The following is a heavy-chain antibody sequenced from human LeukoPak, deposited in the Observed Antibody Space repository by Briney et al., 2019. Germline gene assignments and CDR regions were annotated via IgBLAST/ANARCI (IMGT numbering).Heavy chain of an antibody. CDR3: ARGLRYYGSGSYSGYWFDP. Sequence: SETLSLTCTVSGGSISSYYWSWIRQPPGKGLEWIGYIYYSGSTNYNPSLKSRVTISVDTSKNQFSLKLSSVTAADTAVYYCARGLRYYGSGSYSGYWFDPWGQGTLVTVSS. D-gene: IGHD3-10*01. J-gene: IGHJ5*02. CDR2: IYYSGST. V-gene: IGHV4-59*01. CDR1: GGSISSYY.